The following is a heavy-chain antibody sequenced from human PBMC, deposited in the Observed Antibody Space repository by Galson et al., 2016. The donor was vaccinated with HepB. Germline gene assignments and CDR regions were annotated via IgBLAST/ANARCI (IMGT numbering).Heavy chain of an antibody. Sequence: SETLSLTCIVSGGSISRNNWWSWVRQAPGKGLEWIGEIYHSGNTNYSPSLKSRVTISIDKSRNEFSLELNSVTAADTAVYYCARRGRLGCFDYWGQGTLVTVSS. CDR3: ARRGRLGCFDY. V-gene: IGHV4/OR15-8*02. D-gene: IGHD4-17*01. J-gene: IGHJ4*02. CDR2: IYHSGNT. CDR1: GGSISRNNW.